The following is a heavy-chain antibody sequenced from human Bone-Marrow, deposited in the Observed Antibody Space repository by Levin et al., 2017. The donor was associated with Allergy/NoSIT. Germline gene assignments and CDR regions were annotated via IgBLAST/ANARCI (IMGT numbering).Heavy chain of an antibody. D-gene: IGHD2-15*01. CDR2: ISSSGSTI. CDR3: ARDKESPVRDCSGGSCYSAVYYGMDV. V-gene: IGHV3-11*01. J-gene: IGHJ6*02. CDR1: GFTFSDYY. Sequence: PGGSLRLSCAASGFTFSDYYMSWIRQAPGKGLEWVSYISSSGSTIYYADSVKGRFTISRDNAKNSLYLQMNSLRAEDTAVYYCARDKESPVRDCSGGSCYSAVYYGMDVWGQGTTVTVSS.